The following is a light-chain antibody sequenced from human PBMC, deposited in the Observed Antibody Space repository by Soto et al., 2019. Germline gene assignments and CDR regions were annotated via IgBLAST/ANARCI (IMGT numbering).Light chain of an antibody. CDR2: WAS. Sequence: DIVMTQSPDSLAVSLGERATINCKSSQNLLYSSNNKNYLAWYQQKPGQPPKLLIYWASTRESGVPDRFSGSGSGTDFTLTISSLQAEDVAVYYCQQSYSTWTFGQGTKVEIK. J-gene: IGKJ1*01. CDR3: QQSYSTWT. CDR1: QNLLYSSNNKNY. V-gene: IGKV4-1*01.